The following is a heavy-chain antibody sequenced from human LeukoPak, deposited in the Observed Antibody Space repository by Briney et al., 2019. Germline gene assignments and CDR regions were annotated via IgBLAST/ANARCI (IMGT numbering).Heavy chain of an antibody. D-gene: IGHD5-18*01. Sequence: SETLSLTCAVYGGSFSGYYWSWIRQPPGKGLEWIGEINHSGSTNYNPSLKSRVTISVDTSKNQFSLKLSSATAADMAVYYGATGNFGYSYGYFDYWGQGTLVTVSS. V-gene: IGHV4-34*01. CDR1: GGSFSGYY. CDR2: INHSGST. CDR3: ATGNFGYSYGYFDY. J-gene: IGHJ4*02.